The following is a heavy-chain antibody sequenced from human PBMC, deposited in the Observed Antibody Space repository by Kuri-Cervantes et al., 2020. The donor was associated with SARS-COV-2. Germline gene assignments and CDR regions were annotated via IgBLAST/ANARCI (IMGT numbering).Heavy chain of an antibody. J-gene: IGHJ4*02. CDR1: GFTFSGHW. D-gene: IGHD3-10*01. CDR3: ARGLWFGELPYYFDY. Sequence: GSLRLSCAASGFTFSGHWIHWIRQPPGKGLEWIGEINHSGSTNYNPSLKSRVTISVDTSKNQFSLKLSSVTAADTAVYYCARGLWFGELPYYFDYWGQGTLVTVSS. V-gene: IGHV4-34*01. CDR2: INHSGST.